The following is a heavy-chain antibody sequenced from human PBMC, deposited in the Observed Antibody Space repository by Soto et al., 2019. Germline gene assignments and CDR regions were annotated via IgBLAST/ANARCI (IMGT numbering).Heavy chain of an antibody. V-gene: IGHV1-69*04. CDR2: IIPLHDMT. J-gene: IGHJ5*01. D-gene: IGHD4-17*01. CDR3: VRDTGGYGDPWGWFAS. Sequence: QVQLVQSGAEVKKPGSSVKVSCKASGGTFNSYAISWVRQAPGKGLEWIGGIIPLHDMTKYAQRLEGRVTITPDGTTSTPYKELSSLRSEDTARYCCVRDTGGYGDPWGWFASWGQGTLVTVSS. CDR1: GGTFNSYA.